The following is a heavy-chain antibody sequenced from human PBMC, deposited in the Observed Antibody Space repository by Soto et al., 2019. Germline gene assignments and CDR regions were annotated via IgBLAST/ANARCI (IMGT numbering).Heavy chain of an antibody. V-gene: IGHV4-31*03. Sequence: QVQLQESGPGLVKPSQTLSLTCTVSGGSISSGGYYWSWIRQHPGKGLEWIGYIYYSGSTYYNPSLKSRVTISVDTSKNQVSLKLSSVTAADTAVYYCARGSWELLPPHRWFDPWGQGTLVTVSS. CDR1: GGSISSGGYY. CDR3: ARGSWELLPPHRWFDP. CDR2: IYYSGST. J-gene: IGHJ5*02. D-gene: IGHD1-26*01.